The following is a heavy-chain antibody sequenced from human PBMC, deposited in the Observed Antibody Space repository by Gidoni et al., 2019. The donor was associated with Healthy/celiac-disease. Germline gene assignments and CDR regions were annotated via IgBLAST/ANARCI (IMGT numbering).Heavy chain of an antibody. D-gene: IGHD1-26*01. V-gene: IGHV4-39*01. J-gene: IGHJ4*02. CDR2: IYYSGST. CDR3: ARQVGADYFDY. CDR1: GGSISSSSYY. Sequence: LQLQESGPGLVKPSETLSLTCPVSGGSISSSSYYWGWIRQPPGKGLEWIGSIYYSGSTYYNPSLKRRVTISVDTSKNQFSLKLSSVTAADTAVYYCARQVGADYFDYWGQGTLVTVSS.